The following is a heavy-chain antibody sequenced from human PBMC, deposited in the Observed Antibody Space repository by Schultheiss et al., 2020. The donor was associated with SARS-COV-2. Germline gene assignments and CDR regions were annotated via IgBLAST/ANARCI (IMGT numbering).Heavy chain of an antibody. CDR1: GFTFSSYA. D-gene: IGHD2-21*02. V-gene: IGHV3-30*01. J-gene: IGHJ4*02. Sequence: GGSLRLSCAASGFTFSSYAMHWVRQAPGKGLEWVAVISYDGSNKYYADSVKGRFTISRDNSKNTLYLQMNSLRAEDTAVYYCARDLAIVVVTAMDYWGQGTLVTVS. CDR3: ARDLAIVVVTAMDY. CDR2: ISYDGSNK.